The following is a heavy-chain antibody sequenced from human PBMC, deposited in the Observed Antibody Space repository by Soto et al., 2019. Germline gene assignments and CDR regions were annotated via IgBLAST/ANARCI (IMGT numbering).Heavy chain of an antibody. V-gene: IGHV1-69*02. Sequence: QVQLVQSGAEVKKPGSSVKVSCKASGGTFSSYTISWVRQAPGQGLEWMGRIIPILGIANYAQKFQGRVTITADKSTSTAYMELSSLRSEDTAVYYCARGGGYCSGGSCLLDYWGQGTLVTVSS. CDR2: IIPILGIA. J-gene: IGHJ4*02. D-gene: IGHD2-15*01. CDR1: GGTFSSYT. CDR3: ARGGGYCSGGSCLLDY.